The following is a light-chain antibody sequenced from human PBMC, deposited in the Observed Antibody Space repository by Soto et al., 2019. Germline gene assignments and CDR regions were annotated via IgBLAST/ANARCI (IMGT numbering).Light chain of an antibody. J-gene: IGKJ1*01. CDR1: QSISSL. V-gene: IGKV1-5*01. CDR2: DAS. CDR3: QQYNSYSWT. Sequence: DIQMTQSPSTLSASLGDRVTITCRASQSISSLLAWYQQKPGKAPKLLIYDASSLESGVPSRFSGSGSGTEFTLTISSLQPDDFATYYCQQYNSYSWTFGQGTKVDIK.